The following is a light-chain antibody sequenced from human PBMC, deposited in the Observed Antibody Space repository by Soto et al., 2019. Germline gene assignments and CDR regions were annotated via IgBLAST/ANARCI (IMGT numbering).Light chain of an antibody. V-gene: IGKV1-5*03. J-gene: IGKJ5*01. CDR1: QSVTTW. CDR2: KAS. CDR3: QQYSTYPIT. Sequence: DLQMTKSPSTQSASVGDRVTITCRASQSVTTWLAWYQQKPGKAPKLLIYKASNLESGLPSRFTGSGSGTEFTLTISSLQSDDFATYYCQQYSTYPITFGQGTRLEIK.